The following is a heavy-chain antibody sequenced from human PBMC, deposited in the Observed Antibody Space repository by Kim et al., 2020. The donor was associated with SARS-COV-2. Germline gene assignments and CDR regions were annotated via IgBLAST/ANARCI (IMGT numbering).Heavy chain of an antibody. D-gene: IGHD4-17*01. Sequence: GGSLRLSCAASGFTFSSYWMHWVRQAPGKGLVWVSRINSDGSSTSYADSVKGRFTISRDNAKNTLYLQMNSLRAEDTAVYYCARESYGENDAFDIWGQGTMVTVSS. CDR3: ARESYGENDAFDI. CDR2: INSDGSST. J-gene: IGHJ3*02. V-gene: IGHV3-74*01. CDR1: GFTFSSYW.